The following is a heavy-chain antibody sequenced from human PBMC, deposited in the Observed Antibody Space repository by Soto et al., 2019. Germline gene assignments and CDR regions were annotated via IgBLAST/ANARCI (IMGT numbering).Heavy chain of an antibody. Sequence: PGGSLRLSCTTSGFTFGDYDMSWVRQAPGKGLEWVGFIRSKAYGGTAEYAASVKGRFTISSDDSKSIAYLQMNNLKAEDTAVYFCTRDQPITPWGQGTMVTVSS. V-gene: IGHV3-49*04. CDR1: GFTFGDYD. J-gene: IGHJ3*01. CDR2: IRSKAYGGTA. D-gene: IGHD3-10*01. CDR3: TRDQPITP.